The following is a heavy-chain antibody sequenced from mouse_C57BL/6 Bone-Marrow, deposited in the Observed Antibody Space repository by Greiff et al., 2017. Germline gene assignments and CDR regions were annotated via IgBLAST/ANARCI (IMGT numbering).Heavy chain of an antibody. CDR1: GYAFSTYW. CDR3: ARDWDYIDY. D-gene: IGHD4-1*01. CDR2: IYPGDGDT. Sequence: QVQLQQSGAELVKPGASVKISCKVSGYAFSTYWMNWVKQRPGQGLEWIGQIYPGDGDTHSNGKFKGKATLTADKSSSTAYMKLSSQASEASAVYMGARDWDYIDYWGQGTTLTVSS. J-gene: IGHJ2*01. V-gene: IGHV1-80*01.